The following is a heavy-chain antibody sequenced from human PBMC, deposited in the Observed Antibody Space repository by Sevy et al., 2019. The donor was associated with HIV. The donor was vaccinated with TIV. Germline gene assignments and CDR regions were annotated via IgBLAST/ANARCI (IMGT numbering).Heavy chain of an antibody. J-gene: IGHJ4*02. Sequence: SETLSLTCTVSGGSISSGDYYWSWIRQPPGKGLEWIGYIYYSGSTSYNPSLKSRVTISVDTSKNQFSLKLSSVTAADTAVYYCARKPRITIFGVVIMAPFFDYWGQGTLVTVSS. CDR1: GGSISSGDYY. CDR2: IYYSGST. V-gene: IGHV4-30-4*01. D-gene: IGHD3-3*01. CDR3: ARKPRITIFGVVIMAPFFDY.